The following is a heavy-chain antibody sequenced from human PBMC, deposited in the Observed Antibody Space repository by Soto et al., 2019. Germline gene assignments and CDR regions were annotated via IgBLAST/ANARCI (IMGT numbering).Heavy chain of an antibody. CDR1: GGTFSSYA. V-gene: IGHV1-69*13. Sequence: SVKVSCKASGGTFSSYAISWVRQAPGQGLEWMGGIIPIFGTANYAQKFQGRVTITADESTSTAYMELSSLRSEDTAVYYCARRGSYDSSHHQTRIYYYYYGMDVWGQGTTVPVSS. CDR2: IIPIFGTA. D-gene: IGHD3-22*01. J-gene: IGHJ6*02. CDR3: ARRGSYDSSHHQTRIYYYYYGMDV.